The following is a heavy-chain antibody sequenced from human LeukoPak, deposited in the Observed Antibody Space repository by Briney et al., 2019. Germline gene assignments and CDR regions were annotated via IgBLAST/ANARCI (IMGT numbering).Heavy chain of an antibody. D-gene: IGHD4-17*01. CDR2: ISSSGSTI. Sequence: GGSLRLSCAASGFTFNNYEMNWVRQAPGKGLEWVSYISSSGSTIYYADSVKGRFTISRDNAKNSLSLQMNSLRAEDTAVYYCARHSFGDYEFWFDYWGQGSLVTVSS. CDR1: GFTFNNYE. CDR3: ARHSFGDYEFWFDY. V-gene: IGHV3-48*03. J-gene: IGHJ4*02.